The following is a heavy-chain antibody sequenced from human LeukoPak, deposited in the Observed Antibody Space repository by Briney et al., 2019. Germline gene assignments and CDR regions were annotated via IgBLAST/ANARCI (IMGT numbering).Heavy chain of an antibody. CDR2: INPNSGGT. D-gene: IGHD7-27*01. Sequence: ASVKVSCKASGYTFTGYYMHWVRQAPGQGLEWMGWINPNSGGTNYAQKFQGRVTMTRDTSISTAYMELSRLRSDDTAVYYCARVFSLGRPVYYYYYGMDVWGQGTTVTVSS. V-gene: IGHV1-2*02. J-gene: IGHJ6*02. CDR3: ARVFSLGRPVYYYYYGMDV. CDR1: GYTFTGYY.